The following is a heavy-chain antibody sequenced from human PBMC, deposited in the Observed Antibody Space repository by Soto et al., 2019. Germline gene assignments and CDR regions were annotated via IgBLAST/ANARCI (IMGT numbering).Heavy chain of an antibody. J-gene: IGHJ6*03. CDR3: ARLHTWSEYDFWSGENYYYYYMDV. D-gene: IGHD3-3*01. CDR2: IYYSGST. CDR1: GGSISSYY. V-gene: IGHV4-59*08. Sequence: SETLSLTCTVSGGSISSYYWSWIRQPPGKGLEWIGYIYYSGSTNYNPSLKSRVTISVDTSKNQFSLKLSSVTAADTAVYYCARLHTWSEYDFWSGENYYYYYMDVWDKGTTVTVSS.